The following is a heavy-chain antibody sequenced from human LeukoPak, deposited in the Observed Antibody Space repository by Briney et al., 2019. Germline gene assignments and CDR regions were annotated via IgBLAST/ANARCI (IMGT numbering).Heavy chain of an antibody. J-gene: IGHJ4*02. CDR3: ARSTIFDY. CDR2: ISSSGSSM. V-gene: IGHV3-48*03. D-gene: IGHD5/OR15-5a*01. CDR1: GFTFSNYE. Sequence: PGGSLRLSCAASGFTFSNYEMNWVRQAPGKGLEWVSYISSSGSSMYYADSVKGRFTISRDNAKNSLYLQMDSLRAEDTAVYYCARSTIFDYWGQGTLVTVSS.